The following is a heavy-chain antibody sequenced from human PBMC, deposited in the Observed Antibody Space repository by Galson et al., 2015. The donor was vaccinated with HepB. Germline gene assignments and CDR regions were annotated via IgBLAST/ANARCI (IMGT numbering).Heavy chain of an antibody. CDR3: AKFKLLLDY. J-gene: IGHJ4*02. CDR2: ISYDGSNK. D-gene: IGHD2-2*01. Sequence: SLRLSCAASGFTFSTYAMHWVRQAPGKGLEWVAVISYDGSNKFYADSVKGRFTISRDNSKNTLYLQMNSLRAEDTAVYYCAKFKLLLDYWGQGTLVTVSS. V-gene: IGHV3-30*18. CDR1: GFTFSTYA.